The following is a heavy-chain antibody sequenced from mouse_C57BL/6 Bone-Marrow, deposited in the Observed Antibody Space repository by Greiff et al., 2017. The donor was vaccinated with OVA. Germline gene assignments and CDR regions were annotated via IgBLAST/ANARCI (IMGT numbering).Heavy chain of an antibody. D-gene: IGHD1-1*01. CDR3: ARDYYGSSLDY. CDR1: GYTFTSYW. V-gene: IGHV1-50*01. CDR2: IDPSDSYT. Sequence: QVQLQQPGAELVKPGASVKLSCKASGYTFTSYWMQWVKQRPGQGLEWIGDIDPSDSYTNYNQKFKGKATLTVDTSSSTAYMQLSSLTSEDSAVYYCARDYYGSSLDYWGQGTTLTVSS. J-gene: IGHJ2*01.